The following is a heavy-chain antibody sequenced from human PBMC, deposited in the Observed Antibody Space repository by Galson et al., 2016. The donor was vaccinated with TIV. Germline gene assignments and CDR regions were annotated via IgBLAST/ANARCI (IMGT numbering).Heavy chain of an antibody. J-gene: IGHJ3*02. CDR3: ARWPISTIMVVTNAFDI. V-gene: IGHV4-4*07. D-gene: IGHD2-8*01. CDR1: GASISDYF. CDR2: MYVHTSGST. Sequence: CTVSGASISDYFWSWLRQPAGRRLEWLGRMYVHTSGSTNYNPSLKSRVTISADTSKNQFSLRLSSVTAADTAVYYCARWPISTIMVVTNAFDIWGQGTMITVSS.